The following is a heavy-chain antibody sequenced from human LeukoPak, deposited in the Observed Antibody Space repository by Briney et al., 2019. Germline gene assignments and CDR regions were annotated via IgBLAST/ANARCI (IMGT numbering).Heavy chain of an antibody. CDR3: ARADYDLYYFDY. CDR2: ISAYNGNT. Sequence: AASVKVSCKASGGTFSSYAISWVRQAPGQGLEWMGWISAYNGNTNYAQKLQGRVTMTTDTSTSTAYMELRSLRSDDTAVYYCARADYDLYYFDYWGQGTLVTVSS. J-gene: IGHJ4*02. V-gene: IGHV1-18*01. D-gene: IGHD3-3*01. CDR1: GGTFSSYA.